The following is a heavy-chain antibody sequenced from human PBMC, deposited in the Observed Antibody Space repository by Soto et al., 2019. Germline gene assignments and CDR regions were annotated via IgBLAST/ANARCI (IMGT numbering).Heavy chain of an antibody. J-gene: IGHJ4*02. CDR1: GYIFKNYG. CDR3: ARDIDYDIDY. Sequence: QVQLVQSEAEVQKPGASVKVSCKTSGYIFKNYGISWVRRAPGQGLEWLGWIYPKEDRANIAQNFQGRVTLTTDTPTSTAYIELRSLRFDDSAVYFCARDIDYDIDYWGQGTLVTVSS. V-gene: IGHV1-18*01. D-gene: IGHD4-17*01. CDR2: IYPKEDRA.